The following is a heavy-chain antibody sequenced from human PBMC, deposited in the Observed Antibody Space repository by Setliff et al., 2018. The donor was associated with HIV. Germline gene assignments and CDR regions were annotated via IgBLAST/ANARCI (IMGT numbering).Heavy chain of an antibody. J-gene: IGHJ3*01. CDR2: INHTGSS. CDR1: GGSFSGYH. V-gene: IGHV4-34*01. CDR3: ARLIGRYGVVVRPNGHAFDV. Sequence: SETLSLTCAVYGGSFSGYHWSWTRQPPGKGLEWIGEINHTGSSNYNPSLKSRVIILLDPSKNQFSLRLSSVTAADTAVYYCARLIGRYGVVVRPNGHAFDVWGQGTMVTVSS. D-gene: IGHD3-3*01.